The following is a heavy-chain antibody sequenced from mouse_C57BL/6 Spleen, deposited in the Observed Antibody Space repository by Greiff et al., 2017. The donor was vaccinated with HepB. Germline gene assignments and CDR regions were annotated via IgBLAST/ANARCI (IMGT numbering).Heavy chain of an antibody. D-gene: IGHD4-1*01. CDR2: IDPSDSYT. V-gene: IGHV1-69*01. J-gene: IGHJ4*01. CDR1: GYTFTSYW. Sequence: VKLQESGAELVMPGASVKLSCKASGYTFTSYWMHWVKQRPGQGLEWIGEIDPSDSYTNYNQKFKGKSTLTVDKSSSTAYMQLSSLTSEDSAVYYCARSGTGAMDYWGQGTSVTVSS. CDR3: ARSGTGAMDY.